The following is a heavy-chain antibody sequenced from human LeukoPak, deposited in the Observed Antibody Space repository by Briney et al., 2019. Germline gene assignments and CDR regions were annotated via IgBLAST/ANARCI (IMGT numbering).Heavy chain of an antibody. Sequence: PGGSLRLSCAASGFTYSNYAMTWVRQAPGKGLEWVSSISSGGHSTYYAGSVEGRFTISRDNSKNTLYLQINSLGAEDTAIYYCAKGASGYSFDYWGQGTLVTVSS. J-gene: IGHJ4*02. D-gene: IGHD5-12*01. V-gene: IGHV3-23*01. CDR3: AKGASGYSFDY. CDR1: GFTYSNYA. CDR2: ISSGGHST.